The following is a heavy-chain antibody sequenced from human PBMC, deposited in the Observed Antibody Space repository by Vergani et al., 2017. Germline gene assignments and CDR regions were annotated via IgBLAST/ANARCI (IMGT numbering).Heavy chain of an antibody. D-gene: IGHD2-15*01. J-gene: IGHJ4*02. V-gene: IGHV3-30-3*01. CDR3: ANQDITEG. CDR1: GFTFSSYA. CDR2: ISYDGSNK. Sequence: QVQLVESGGGVVQPGRSLRLSCAASGFTFSSYAMHWVRQAPGKGLEWVAVISYDGSNKYYADSVKGRFTISRDNSKNTLYLQMNSLRAEDTALYYCANQDITEGWGQGTLVTVSS.